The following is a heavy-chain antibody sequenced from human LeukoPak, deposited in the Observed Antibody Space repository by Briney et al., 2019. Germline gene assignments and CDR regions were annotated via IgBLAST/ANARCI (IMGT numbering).Heavy chain of an antibody. CDR3: ARRTDSSDYLFDY. V-gene: IGHV4-59*08. CDR2: IYYSGST. Sequence: PSETLSLSCTVSGGSISSYYWSWIRQPPGKGLEWIGYIYYSGSTNYNPSLKSRVTISVDTSKNQFSLKLSSVTAADTAVYYCARRTDSSDYLFDYWGQGTPVTVSS. D-gene: IGHD3-22*01. CDR1: GGSISSYY. J-gene: IGHJ4*02.